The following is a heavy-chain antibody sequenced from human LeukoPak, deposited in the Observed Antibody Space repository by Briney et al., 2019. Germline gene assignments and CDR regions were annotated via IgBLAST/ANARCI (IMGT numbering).Heavy chain of an antibody. CDR1: GGSFSNYY. D-gene: IGHD1-26*01. V-gene: IGHV4-34*01. CDR3: GRRWSYGNNFYMDV. Sequence: SETLSLTCAVYGGSFSNYYLSWVRQPPGKGLEWIGEINDSGRINYNPSLMSRVTVSVDTSKNQFSLRLTSVTATDTAVYYCGRRWSYGNNFYMDVWGNGATVSVSS. CDR2: INDSGRI. J-gene: IGHJ6*03.